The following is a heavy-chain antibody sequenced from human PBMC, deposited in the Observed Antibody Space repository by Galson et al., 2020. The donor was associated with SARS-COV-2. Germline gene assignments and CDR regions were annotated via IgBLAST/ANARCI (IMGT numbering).Heavy chain of an antibody. Sequence: GGSLRLTCAASGFSFDEYAMHWVRHVAAKRLEWVSSITMRGDDVAYAKSVEGRFTISRDNAGKSVHLQMNSLRPDDTAVYYCAGDTLLGISVPSSNAFDKWGLGTQVTVS. CDR3: AGDTLLGISVPSSNAFDK. CDR1: GFSFDEYA. V-gene: IGHV3-9*01. CDR2: ITMRGDDV. J-gene: IGHJ3*02. D-gene: IGHD6-19*01.